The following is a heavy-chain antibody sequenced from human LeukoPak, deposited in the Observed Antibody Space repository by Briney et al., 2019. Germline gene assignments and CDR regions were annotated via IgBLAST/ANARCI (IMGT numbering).Heavy chain of an antibody. CDR1: GGSSSSSSYY. Sequence: SENLSLTCTVTGGSSSSSSYYWGWIRQPPGKGLEWIGSIYYSGSTYYNPSLKRRVTISVDTSKNQFSLKLSSVTAADTAVYYCARQGGYYYDSSGYRPYYFDYWGQGTLVTVSS. J-gene: IGHJ4*02. CDR2: IYYSGST. V-gene: IGHV4-39*01. CDR3: ARQGGYYYDSSGYRPYYFDY. D-gene: IGHD3-22*01.